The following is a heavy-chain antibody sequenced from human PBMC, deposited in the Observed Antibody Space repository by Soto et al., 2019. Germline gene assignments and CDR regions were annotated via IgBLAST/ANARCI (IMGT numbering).Heavy chain of an antibody. V-gene: IGHV3-15*01. J-gene: IGHJ4*02. D-gene: IGHD5-18*01. Sequence: GGSLRLSCVASAFSFTNAWMSWVRQAPGKGLEWVGRIKSITDSGTTDYAAPVKGRFTISRDDSNNTLYLQMNSLKTEDTAVYYCSTGRSTYGLDSWGQGTLVTV. CDR1: AFSFTNAW. CDR2: IKSITDSGTT. CDR3: STGRSTYGLDS.